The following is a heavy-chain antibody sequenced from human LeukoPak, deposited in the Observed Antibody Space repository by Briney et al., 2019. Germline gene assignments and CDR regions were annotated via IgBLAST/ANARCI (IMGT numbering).Heavy chain of an antibody. CDR3: ARVVVPAANYYYYYYMDV. J-gene: IGHJ6*03. V-gene: IGHV1-69*13. Sequence: SVKVSCKASGYTFTTYGISWVRQAPGQGLEWMGGIIPIFGTANYAQKFQGRVTITADDSTSTAYMELSSLRSEDTAVYYCARVVVPAANYYYYYYMDVWGKGTTVTISS. CDR2: IIPIFGTA. CDR1: GYTFTTYG. D-gene: IGHD2-2*01.